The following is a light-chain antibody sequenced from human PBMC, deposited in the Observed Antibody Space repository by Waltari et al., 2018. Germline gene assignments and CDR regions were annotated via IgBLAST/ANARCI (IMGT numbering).Light chain of an antibody. CDR3: SMYMGSGVWV. Sequence: QTVVTQEPSLSVYPGGTVPLTWSLSSASVSSTSYPTWYQQTPGQPPRTLVDKGISRSSGVPDRFSGSILGNTAALTITGAQADDESDYYCSMYMGSGVWVFGGGTKLTVL. CDR2: KGI. V-gene: IGLV8-61*01. CDR1: SASVSSTSY. J-gene: IGLJ3*02.